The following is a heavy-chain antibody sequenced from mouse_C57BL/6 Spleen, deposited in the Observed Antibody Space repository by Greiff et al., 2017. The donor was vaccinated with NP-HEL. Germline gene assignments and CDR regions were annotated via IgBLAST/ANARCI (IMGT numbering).Heavy chain of an antibody. CDR3: TRWLLYALEY. Sequence: VQLQQSGAELVRPGASVTLSCKASGYTFTDYEMHWVKQTPVHGLEWIGAIDPETGGTAYNQKFKGKAILTADKSSSTAYMELRSLTSEDSAVYYCTRWLLYALEYWGQGTSVTVSS. J-gene: IGHJ4*01. D-gene: IGHD2-3*01. CDR1: GYTFTDYE. CDR2: IDPETGGT. V-gene: IGHV1-15*01.